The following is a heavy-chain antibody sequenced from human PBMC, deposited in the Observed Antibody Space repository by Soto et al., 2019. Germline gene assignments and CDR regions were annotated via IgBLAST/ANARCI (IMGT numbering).Heavy chain of an antibody. Sequence: PGESLKISCKGSGYSFTSYWIGWVRQMPGKGLEWMGIMYPGASDARYSPSFQDQVIISVDKSDSTAYLQWSSLKASDTAIYYCGRHGGAMVRGVPGAFDIWGQGTMVTVSS. CDR1: GYSFTSYW. V-gene: IGHV5-51*01. CDR3: GRHGGAMVRGVPGAFDI. J-gene: IGHJ3*02. CDR2: MYPGASDA. D-gene: IGHD3-10*01.